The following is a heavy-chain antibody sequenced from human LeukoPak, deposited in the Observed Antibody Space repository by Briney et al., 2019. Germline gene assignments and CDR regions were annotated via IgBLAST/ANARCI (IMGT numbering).Heavy chain of an antibody. CDR1: GGPISSSSYY. J-gene: IGHJ4*02. V-gene: IGHV4-39*01. CDR3: ARRITIFGVVNHGYYFDY. CDR2: IYYSGST. D-gene: IGHD3-3*01. Sequence: PSETLSLTCTVSGGPISSSSYYWGWIRQPPGKGLEWIGSIYYSGSTYYNPSLKSRVTMSVDTSKNQFSLKLSSVTAADTAVYYCARRITIFGVVNHGYYFDYWGQGTLVTVSS.